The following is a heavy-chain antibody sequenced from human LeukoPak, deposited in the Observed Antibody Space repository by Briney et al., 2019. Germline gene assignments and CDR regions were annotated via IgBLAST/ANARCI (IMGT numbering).Heavy chain of an antibody. D-gene: IGHD2/OR15-2a*01. CDR2: IYPGDSDT. V-gene: IGHV5-51*01. CDR1: GYTFTNYW. CDR3: ARAGYSNRWDGVDY. Sequence: GESLKISCKGSGYTFTNYWIGWVRQMPGKGLEFMGIIYPGDSDTRYSPSFQGQVTISVDRSINTAYLQWSSLKASDSAMYYCARAGYSNRWDGVDYWGQGTLVAVSS. J-gene: IGHJ4*02.